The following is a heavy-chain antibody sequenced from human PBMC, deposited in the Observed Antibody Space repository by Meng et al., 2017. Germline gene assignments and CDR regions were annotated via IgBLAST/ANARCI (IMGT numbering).Heavy chain of an antibody. D-gene: IGHD6-19*01. CDR2: IYHGGNT. CDR1: GGSIRSVDW. CDR3: ASWIYSCGWQ. J-gene: IGHJ4*02. Sequence: HGPLPEAGPGLGKPSGTPSPTCVVSGGSIRSVDWWSWVRQPPGKGLEWIGEIYHGGNTNYNPSLKSRVTISIDKSKNQFSLKLSSVTAADTAVYYCASWIYSCGWQWGQGTLVTVSS. V-gene: IGHV4/OR15-8*02.